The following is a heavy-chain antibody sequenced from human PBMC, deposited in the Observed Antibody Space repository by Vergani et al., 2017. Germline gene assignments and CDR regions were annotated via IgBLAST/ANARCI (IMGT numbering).Heavy chain of an antibody. CDR1: GGTFSSYA. D-gene: IGHD6-13*01. J-gene: IGHJ6*02. V-gene: IGHV1-69*04. Sequence: QVQLVQSGAEVKKPGSSVKVSCKASGGTFSSYAISWVRQAPGQGLEWMGRIIPILGIANYAQKFQGRVTITADKSTSTAYMELSSLRYEDTAVYYCARDKIAAAPNYYYYGMDVWGQGTTVTVSS. CDR2: IIPILGIA. CDR3: ARDKIAAAPNYYYYGMDV.